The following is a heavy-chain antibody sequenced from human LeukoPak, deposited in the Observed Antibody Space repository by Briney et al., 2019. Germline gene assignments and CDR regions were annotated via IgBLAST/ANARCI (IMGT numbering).Heavy chain of an antibody. D-gene: IGHD1-26*01. Sequence: ASVKVSCKASGYTFTNHYMYWVRQAPGQGLEWMGIINPSGGSTSYAQKFQGRVTITADESTSTAYMELSSLRSEDTAVYYCARVVRWELHMYYFDYWGQGTLVTVSS. CDR2: INPSGGST. J-gene: IGHJ4*02. CDR1: GYTFTNHY. V-gene: IGHV1-46*01. CDR3: ARVVRWELHMYYFDY.